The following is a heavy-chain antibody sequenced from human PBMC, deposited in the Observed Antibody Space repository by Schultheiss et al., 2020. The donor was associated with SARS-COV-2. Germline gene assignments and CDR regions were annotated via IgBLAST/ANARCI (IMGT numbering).Heavy chain of an antibody. CDR3: ATDDQTVTLRYLEY. Sequence: SQTLSLTCTVSGGSVSSGSYYWSWIRQPPGKGLEWIGYIYYSGSTNYNPSLKSRVTISVDTSKNQFSLKLSSVTAADTAVYYCATDDQTVTLRYLEYWGQGTLVTVSS. V-gene: IGHV4-61*01. D-gene: IGHD4-17*01. CDR1: GGSVSSGSYY. J-gene: IGHJ4*02. CDR2: IYYSGST.